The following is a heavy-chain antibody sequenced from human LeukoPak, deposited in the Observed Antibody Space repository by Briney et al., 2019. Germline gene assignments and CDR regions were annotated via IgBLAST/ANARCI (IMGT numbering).Heavy chain of an antibody. CDR2: IIPIFGTA. J-gene: IGHJ4*02. CDR3: AKDTGYDYGDFNFDY. CDR1: GGTFSSYA. V-gene: IGHV1-69*06. Sequence: SVKVSCKASGGTFSSYAISWVRQAPGQGLEWMGGIIPIFGTANYAQKFQGRVTITADKSTSTAYMELSSLRSEDTAVYYCAKDTGYDYGDFNFDYWGQGTLVTVSS. D-gene: IGHD4-17*01.